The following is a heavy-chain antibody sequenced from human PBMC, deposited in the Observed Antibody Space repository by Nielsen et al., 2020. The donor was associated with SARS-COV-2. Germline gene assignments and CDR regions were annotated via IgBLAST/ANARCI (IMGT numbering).Heavy chain of an antibody. J-gene: IGHJ6*03. CDR2: ISSSGSQV. V-gene: IGHV3-21*01. CDR3: ARSLGGPIYYYFYMDV. D-gene: IGHD3-16*01. CDR1: GFTFSGYT. Sequence: GGSLRLSCAASGFTFSGYTMNWVRQAPGKGLEWVSSISSSGSQVFYADSLKGRFTISRDNAKNSLYLQMNSLRAEDTAVYYCARSLGGPIYYYFYMDVWGKGTTVTVSS.